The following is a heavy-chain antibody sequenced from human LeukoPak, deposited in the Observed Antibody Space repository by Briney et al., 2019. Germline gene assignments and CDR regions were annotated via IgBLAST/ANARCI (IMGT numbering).Heavy chain of an antibody. Sequence: SQILSLTCVISGDSVSSSRAAWNWVRQSPSRGLEWLGRTFYRSKWCYDYAESVKSRITINPDTSKNQFSLQLNSVTPEDTAVYFCAAGRPSYYGMDVWGQGTTVIVSS. V-gene: IGHV6-1*01. J-gene: IGHJ6*02. CDR2: TFYRSKWCY. D-gene: IGHD6-19*01. CDR1: GDSVSSSRAA. CDR3: AAGRPSYYGMDV.